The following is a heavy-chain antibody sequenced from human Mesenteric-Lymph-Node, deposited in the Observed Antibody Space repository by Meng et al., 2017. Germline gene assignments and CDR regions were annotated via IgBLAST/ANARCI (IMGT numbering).Heavy chain of an antibody. D-gene: IGHD3-22*01. V-gene: IGHV3-9*01. CDR2: ISWNSGSI. CDR3: AKSRWGGDSSGYLPLGLFH. CDR1: GFTFDDYA. Sequence: SLKISCAASGFTFDDYAMHWVRQAPGKGLEWVSGISWNSGSIGYADSVKGRFTISRDNAKNSLYLQMNSLRAEDTALYYCAKSRWGGDSSGYLPLGLFHWGQGTLVTVSS. J-gene: IGHJ4*02.